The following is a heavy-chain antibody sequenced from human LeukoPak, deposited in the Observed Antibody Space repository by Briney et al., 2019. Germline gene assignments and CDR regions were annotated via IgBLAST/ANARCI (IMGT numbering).Heavy chain of an antibody. D-gene: IGHD6-13*01. CDR2: IYSGGTT. Sequence: PGGPLRLSCAASGFTVSSSYMTWVRQAPGKGLEWVSVIYSGGTTYYADSVKGRFTISRDNSKNTLYLQMNSLRDEDTAVYYCARGVAAAGTTLDYWAREPWSPSPQ. CDR3: ARGVAAAGTTLDY. J-gene: IGHJ4*02. CDR1: GFTVSSSY. V-gene: IGHV3-66*01.